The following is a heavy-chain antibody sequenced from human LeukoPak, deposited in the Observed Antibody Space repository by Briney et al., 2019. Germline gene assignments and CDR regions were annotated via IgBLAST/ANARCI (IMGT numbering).Heavy chain of an antibody. D-gene: IGHD2-2*01. CDR3: ARAMPVYYYYGLDV. CDR1: GGSISSYY. CDR2: IYYSGST. J-gene: IGHJ6*02. V-gene: IGHV4-59*01. Sequence: SETLSLTCTVSGGSISSYYWSWIRQPPGKGLEWIGYIYYSGSTNYNPSLKSRVTISVDTSKNQFSLKLSSVTAADTAVYYCARAMPVYYYYGLDVWGQGTTVTVSS.